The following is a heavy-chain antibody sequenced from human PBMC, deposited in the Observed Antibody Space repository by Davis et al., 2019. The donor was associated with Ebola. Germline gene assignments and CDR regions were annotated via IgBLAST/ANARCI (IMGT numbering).Heavy chain of an antibody. Sequence: GESLKISCAASGFTYSNYAMHWVRQAPGKGLEWVSAISGNGGTTYYADSVKGRFTISRDNSNNTLYLQMNSLRAEDTAVYYCAKEIQYYDLLTGYLKSPGYLEYWGQGTLVTVSS. V-gene: IGHV3-23*01. D-gene: IGHD3-9*01. J-gene: IGHJ4*02. CDR1: GFTYSNYA. CDR3: AKEIQYYDLLTGYLKSPGYLEY. CDR2: ISGNGGTT.